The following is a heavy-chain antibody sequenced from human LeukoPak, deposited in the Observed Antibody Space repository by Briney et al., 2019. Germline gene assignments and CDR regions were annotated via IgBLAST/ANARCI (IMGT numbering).Heavy chain of an antibody. CDR1: GFTFSDYY. J-gene: IGHJ4*02. CDR2: ISSSGSTI. V-gene: IGHV3-11*04. D-gene: IGHD6-13*01. Sequence: GGSLRLSCAASGFTFSDYYMSWIRQAPGKGLEWVSYISSSGSTIYYADSVKGRFTISRDNSKNTLYLQMNSLRAEDTAVYYCAKAEAAAAGTYWGQGTLVTVSS. CDR3: AKAEAAAAGTY.